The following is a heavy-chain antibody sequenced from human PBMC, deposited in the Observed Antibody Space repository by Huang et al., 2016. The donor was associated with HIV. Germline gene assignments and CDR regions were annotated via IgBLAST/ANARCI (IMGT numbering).Heavy chain of an antibody. D-gene: IGHD6-19*01. CDR3: ALKGDSSGWEYFRH. Sequence: QVQLVESGGGVVQPGRSLRLSCAASGFTFSRYGMHWVRQAPGKGVEWVAVIWYDGSNKYYADSVKGRFTISRDNSKNTLYLQMNSLKTEDTAVYYCALKGDSSGWEYFRHWGQGTLVTVSS. CDR2: IWYDGSNK. V-gene: IGHV3-33*08. J-gene: IGHJ1*01. CDR1: GFTFSRYG.